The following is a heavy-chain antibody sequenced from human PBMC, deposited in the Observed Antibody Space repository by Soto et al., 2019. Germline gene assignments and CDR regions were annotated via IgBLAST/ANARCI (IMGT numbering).Heavy chain of an antibody. CDR1: AGFISPSAYS. CDR3: ASSGWFDP. V-gene: IGHV4-39*01. CDR2: IYYSGST. Sequence: PESFPHRCTVSAGFISPSAYSWRWIRQPPGKGLEWIGTIYYSGSTYYNPSLKSRVTISVDTSKNQFSLKLSSVTAADTAVYYCASSGWFDPWGQGTLVTVS. J-gene: IGHJ5*02.